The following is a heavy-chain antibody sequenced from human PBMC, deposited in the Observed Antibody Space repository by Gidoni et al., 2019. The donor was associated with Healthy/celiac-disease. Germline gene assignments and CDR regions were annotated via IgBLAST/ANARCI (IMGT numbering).Heavy chain of an antibody. CDR2: IKQDGSEK. V-gene: IGHV3-7*01. CDR1: GLPFSSYW. D-gene: IGHD3-22*01. CDR3: ARNLRSSSGYSY. J-gene: IGHJ4*02. Sequence: EVQLVESGGGLVQPGGSRRLSCAASGLPFSSYWMSWVRQAPGKGLEWVANIKQDGSEKDYVDSVKGRFTISRDNAKNSLYLQMNSLRAEDTAVYYCARNLRSSSGYSYWGQGTLVTVSS.